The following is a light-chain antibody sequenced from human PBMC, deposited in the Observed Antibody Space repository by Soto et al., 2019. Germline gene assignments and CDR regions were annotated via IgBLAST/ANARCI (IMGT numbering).Light chain of an antibody. J-gene: IGKJ1*01. CDR3: QQYNNWPPWT. V-gene: IGKV3-15*01. Sequence: ETVMTQSPATLSVSPGERATLSCRASQSVGSNLAWYQQKPGQAPRLLIYGASTRATGIPARFSGSGSGTEFTLTITSLQSEDFAVYYCQQYNNWPPWTFGQGTNVDIK. CDR2: GAS. CDR1: QSVGSN.